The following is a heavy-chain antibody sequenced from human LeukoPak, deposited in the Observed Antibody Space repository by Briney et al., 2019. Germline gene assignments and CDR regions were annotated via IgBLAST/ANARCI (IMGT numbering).Heavy chain of an antibody. V-gene: IGHV1-8*01. CDR1: GNTFTSYD. J-gene: IGHJ4*02. CDR2: MNLNSGNT. D-gene: IGHD4-17*01. CDR3: ARGRHLIAPLRNFY. Sequence: ASVKVSCKASGNTFTSYDINWVRQATGQGLEWRGWMNLNSGNTGYAQKFQGRVTMTRNTSISTAYMELSSLRSEDTAVYYCARGRHLIAPLRNFYWGQGTLVTVSS.